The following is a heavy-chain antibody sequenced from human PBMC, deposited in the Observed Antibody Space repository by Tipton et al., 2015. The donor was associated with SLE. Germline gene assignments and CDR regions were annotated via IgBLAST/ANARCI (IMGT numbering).Heavy chain of an antibody. J-gene: IGHJ5*02. Sequence: SLRLSCTTSAFTFGDYPMSWFRQAPGKGLEWVGFIRSKPYGGTAQYAASVKGRFTISRDDSKSIAYLQINSLKTEDTALYFCTRGETADGAGFGPWGQGTLVTVSS. V-gene: IGHV3-49*03. D-gene: IGHD7-27*01. CDR3: TRGETADGAGFGP. CDR1: AFTFGDYP. CDR2: IRSKPYGGTA.